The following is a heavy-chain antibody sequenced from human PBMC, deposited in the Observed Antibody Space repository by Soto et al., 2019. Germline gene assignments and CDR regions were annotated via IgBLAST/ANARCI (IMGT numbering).Heavy chain of an antibody. V-gene: IGHV4-39*01. Sequence: SETLSLTCTVSGVSISDRSCYWGWIRQPPGKGLEWIASIYYNGNTYYNPSLKGRVTISVDPSKNQFSLKLTSVTAADTAVYYCARLPDDFGDYASGNWFDPWGQGTLVTVSS. CDR2: IYYNGNT. CDR3: ARLPDDFGDYASGNWFDP. J-gene: IGHJ5*02. D-gene: IGHD4-17*01. CDR1: GVSISDRSCY.